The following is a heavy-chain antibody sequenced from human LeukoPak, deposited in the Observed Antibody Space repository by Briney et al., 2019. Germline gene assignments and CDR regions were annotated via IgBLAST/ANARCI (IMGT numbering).Heavy chain of an antibody. V-gene: IGHV5-51*01. CDR1: GYSFTSYW. J-gene: IGHJ4*02. D-gene: IGHD2-15*01. CDR2: IYPGDSDT. Sequence: PGESLKISCKGSGYSFTSYWIGWVRQMPGKGLEWMGIIYPGDSDTRYSPSFQGQVTISADKSISTAYLQWSSLKASDTAMYYCARHLYCSGGSCYGSLFDYWGQGTLVTVSS. CDR3: ARHLYCSGGSCYGSLFDY.